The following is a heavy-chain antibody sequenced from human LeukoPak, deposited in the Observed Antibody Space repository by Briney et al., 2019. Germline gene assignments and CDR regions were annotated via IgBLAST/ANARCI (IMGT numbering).Heavy chain of an antibody. CDR2: ISHDGSNK. Sequence: PGGSLRLSCAASGFTFSSYAMHWVRQAPGKGLEWVAVISHDGSNKYYADSVKGRFTISRDNSKNTLYLQMNSLRAEDTAVYYCARGPPGYYDSSGYFYYFDYWGQGTLVTVSS. CDR3: ARGPPGYYDSSGYFYYFDY. J-gene: IGHJ4*02. V-gene: IGHV3-30*01. D-gene: IGHD3-22*01. CDR1: GFTFSSYA.